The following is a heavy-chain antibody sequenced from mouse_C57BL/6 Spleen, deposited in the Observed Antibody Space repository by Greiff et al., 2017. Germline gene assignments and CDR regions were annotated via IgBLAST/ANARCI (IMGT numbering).Heavy chain of an antibody. CDR3: ARGGYYYGSSPHYYAMDY. Sequence: VQLQQPGAELVMPGASVKLSCKASGYTFTSYWMHWVKQRPGQGLEWIGEIDPSDSYTNYNQKFKGKSTLTVDKSSSPAYMQLSSLTSEDSAVYYWARGGYYYGSSPHYYAMDYWGQGTSVTVSS. CDR1: GYTFTSYW. CDR2: IDPSDSYT. J-gene: IGHJ4*01. V-gene: IGHV1-69*01. D-gene: IGHD1-1*01.